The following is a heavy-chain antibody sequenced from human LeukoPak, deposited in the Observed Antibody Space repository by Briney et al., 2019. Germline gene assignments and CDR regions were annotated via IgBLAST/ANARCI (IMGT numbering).Heavy chain of an antibody. CDR2: INPSGGST. J-gene: IGHJ6*02. CDR1: GYTFTSYH. D-gene: IGHD6-25*01. CDR3: VRGGRADYGMDV. Sequence: ASVKVSCKASGYTFTSYHLHWVRQAPGQGLEWMGIINPSGGSTTYAQKFQGRVTMTRDTSTNTVYMELSSLRSEDTAVYYCVRGGRADYGMDVWGQGTTVTVSS. V-gene: IGHV1-46*01.